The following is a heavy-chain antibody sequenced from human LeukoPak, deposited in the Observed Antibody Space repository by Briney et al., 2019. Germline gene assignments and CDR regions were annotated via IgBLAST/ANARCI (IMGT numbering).Heavy chain of an antibody. CDR1: GYSFSSYW. Sequence: GESLKISCKGSGYSFSSYWIGWVRQMPGKGLEWMGIIFPGDSDTRYSPSFQGQVTISADKSINTAYLQWSSLKASDTAMYYCARHLVVDSHSAMHYWGQGTLVTVSS. CDR3: ARHLVVDSHSAMHY. D-gene: IGHD2-15*01. CDR2: IFPGDSDT. J-gene: IGHJ4*02. V-gene: IGHV5-51*01.